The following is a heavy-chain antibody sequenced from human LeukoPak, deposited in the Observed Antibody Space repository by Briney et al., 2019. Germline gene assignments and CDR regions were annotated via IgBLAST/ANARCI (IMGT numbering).Heavy chain of an antibody. CDR1: GFTFSSLW. V-gene: IGHV3-23*01. J-gene: IGHJ3*01. CDR3: AKDPNGDYIGAFDF. Sequence: GGSLRLSCAVSGFTFSSLWMTWVRQAPGKGLEWVSAITANGGYTLYADAVKGRFTVSRDNSKNTLYLQINSLRPEDTAMYYCAKDPNGDYIGAFDFWGQGTMVTVSS. D-gene: IGHD4-17*01. CDR2: ITANGGYT.